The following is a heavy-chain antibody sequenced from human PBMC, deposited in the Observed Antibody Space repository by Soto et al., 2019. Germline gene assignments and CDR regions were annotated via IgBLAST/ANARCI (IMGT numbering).Heavy chain of an antibody. CDR1: GGSISSYY. Sequence: SETLSLTCTVSGGSISSYYWSWIRQPPGKGLEWIGYIYYSGSTNYNPPLHSRVTISVDTSKNQFSLKLSYVTAADTAVYYCARVSFGELYDAFEIWGQGTMVTVSS. D-gene: IGHD3-10*01. CDR3: ARVSFGELYDAFEI. CDR2: IYYSGST. V-gene: IGHV4-59*01. J-gene: IGHJ3*02.